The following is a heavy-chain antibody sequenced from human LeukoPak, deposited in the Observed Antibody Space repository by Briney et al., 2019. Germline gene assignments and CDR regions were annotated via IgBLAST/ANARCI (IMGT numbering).Heavy chain of an antibody. Sequence: SETLSLTCAVYGGSFSGYYWSWIRQPPGRGLEWIGEINHSGSTNYNPSLKSRVTISVDTSKNQFSLKLSSVTAADTAVYYCARRGSSGWYVYFQHWGQGTLVTVSS. CDR3: ARRGSSGWYVYFQH. V-gene: IGHV4-34*01. J-gene: IGHJ1*01. D-gene: IGHD6-19*01. CDR2: INHSGST. CDR1: GGSFSGYY.